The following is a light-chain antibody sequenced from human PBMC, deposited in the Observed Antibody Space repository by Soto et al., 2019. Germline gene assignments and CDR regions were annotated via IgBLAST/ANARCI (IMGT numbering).Light chain of an antibody. Sequence: QSALTKPPSASGSPGQSVTISCTGTSSDVGGYNYVSWYQQYPGKAPKLMIYEVSKRPSGVPDRFSGSKSGNTASLTVSGLQAEDEADFYCSSYAGRNSVVFGGGTKLTVL. CDR3: SSYAGRNSVV. V-gene: IGLV2-8*01. CDR1: SSDVGGYNY. CDR2: EVS. J-gene: IGLJ2*01.